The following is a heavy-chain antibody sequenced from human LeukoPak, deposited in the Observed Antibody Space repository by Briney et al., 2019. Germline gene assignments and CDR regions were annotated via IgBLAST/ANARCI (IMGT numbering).Heavy chain of an antibody. J-gene: IGHJ4*02. CDR2: IYHSGST. CDR3: ARPPLLWFGELFD. CDR1: GGSISSSNW. Sequence: SGTLSLTCAVSGGSISSSNWWSWVRQPPGKGLEWIGEIYHSGSTNYNPSLKSRVTISVDKSKNQFSLKLSSVTAADTAVYYCARPPLLWFGELFDWGQGTLVTVSS. D-gene: IGHD3-10*01. V-gene: IGHV4-4*02.